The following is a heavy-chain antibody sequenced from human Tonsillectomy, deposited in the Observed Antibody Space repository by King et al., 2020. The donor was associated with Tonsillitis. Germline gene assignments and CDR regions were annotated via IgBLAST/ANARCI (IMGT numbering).Heavy chain of an antibody. V-gene: IGHV3-48*03. CDR1: GFSFSSYE. CDR2: IGSGGTPI. Sequence: VQLVESGGGLVQPGGSLRLSCGASGFSFSSYEMNWVRQAPGKGLEWVAYIGSGGTPIYYADSVKGRFTISRDDAKNSLYLQMNSLRAEDTAIYFCARDRILAPGPFTWFDSWGQGTLVTVSS. J-gene: IGHJ5*01. D-gene: IGHD2/OR15-2a*01. CDR3: ARDRILAPGPFTWFDS.